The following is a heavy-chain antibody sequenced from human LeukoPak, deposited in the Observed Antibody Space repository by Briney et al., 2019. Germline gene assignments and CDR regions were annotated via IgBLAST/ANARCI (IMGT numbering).Heavy chain of an antibody. CDR3: ARADIVVVPAAMGSWYFDL. D-gene: IGHD2-2*01. V-gene: IGHV4-59*01. Sequence: PSETLSLTCTVSGGSISSYYWSWIRQPPGKGLEWIGYIYYSGSTNYNPSLKSRVTISVDTSKNQFSLKLSSVTAADTAVYYCARADIVVVPAAMGSWYFDLWGRGTLVTVSS. CDR1: GGSISSYY. J-gene: IGHJ2*01. CDR2: IYYSGST.